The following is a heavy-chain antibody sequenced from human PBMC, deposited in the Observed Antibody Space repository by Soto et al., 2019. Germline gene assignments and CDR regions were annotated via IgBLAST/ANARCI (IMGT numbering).Heavy chain of an antibody. CDR3: AKDPRYCSGGTCFPEGEHWLDS. Sequence: PGGSLRLSCAASGFTFTNYAMHWVRQGPGKGLEWVAVISYDGNTTFYTDSMKGRFSISRDNSDNTLYLQMNSLSAEDPAVYYCAKDPRYCSGGTCFPEGEHWLDSWGQGTLVTVSS. CDR2: ISYDGNTT. D-gene: IGHD2-15*01. CDR1: GFTFTNYA. V-gene: IGHV3-30-3*01. J-gene: IGHJ5*01.